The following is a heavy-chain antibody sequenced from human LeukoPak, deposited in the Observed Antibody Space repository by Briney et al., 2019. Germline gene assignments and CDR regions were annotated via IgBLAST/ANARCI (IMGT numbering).Heavy chain of an antibody. J-gene: IGHJ5*02. CDR2: IYYSGNT. CDR1: GGSINSGDYY. Sequence: PSETLSLTCTVSGGSINSGDYYWSWIRQPPGKGLEWIGYIYYSGNTYYNPSLKSRVTISLDTSKNQFSLKLSSVTAADTAVCYCARDLSPHGFDPWGQGTLVTVSS. V-gene: IGHV4-30-4*01. CDR3: ARDLSPHGFDP.